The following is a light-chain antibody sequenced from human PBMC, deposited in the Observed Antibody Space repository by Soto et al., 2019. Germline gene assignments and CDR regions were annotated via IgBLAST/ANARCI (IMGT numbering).Light chain of an antibody. CDR1: QSVGGY. V-gene: IGKV3-11*01. Sequence: ELLLTQSPATPTQSPEQRPTLSCRASQSVGGYLAWYQQRPGQAPRVLIYDASNRATGIPVRFSGSGSGTDFTLTISSLEPEEFAVYYCQQRSNWPITVGKGTRLEIK. J-gene: IGKJ5*01. CDR2: DAS. CDR3: QQRSNWPIT.